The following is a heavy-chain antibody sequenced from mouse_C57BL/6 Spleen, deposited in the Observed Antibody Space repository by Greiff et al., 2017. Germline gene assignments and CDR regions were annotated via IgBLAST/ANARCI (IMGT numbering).Heavy chain of an antibody. V-gene: IGHV1-63*01. CDR1: GYTFTNYW. J-gene: IGHJ1*03. Sequence: QVQLQQSGAELVRPGTSVKMSCKASGYTFTNYWIGWAKQRPGHGLEWIGDIYPGGGYTNYNEKFKGKATLTADKSSSTAYMQFSSLTSEDSAIYYGARRITGTTSYWYFDVWGTGTTVTVSS. CDR2: IYPGGGYT. D-gene: IGHD4-1*01. CDR3: ARRITGTTSYWYFDV.